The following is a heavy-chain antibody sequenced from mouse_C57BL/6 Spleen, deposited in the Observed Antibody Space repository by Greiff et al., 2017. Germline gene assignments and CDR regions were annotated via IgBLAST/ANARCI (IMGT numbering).Heavy chain of an antibody. D-gene: IGHD1-1*01. CDR2: IYPGSGNT. CDR1: GYSFTSYY. V-gene: IGHV1-66*01. Sequence: QVQLQQSGPELVKPGASVKISCKASGYSFTSYYIHWVKQRPGQGLEWIGWIYPGSGNTKYNEKFKGKATLTADTSSSTAYMQLSSLTSEDSAVYYCFHYYGSSPYFDVWGTGTTVTVSS. CDR3: FHYYGSSPYFDV. J-gene: IGHJ1*03.